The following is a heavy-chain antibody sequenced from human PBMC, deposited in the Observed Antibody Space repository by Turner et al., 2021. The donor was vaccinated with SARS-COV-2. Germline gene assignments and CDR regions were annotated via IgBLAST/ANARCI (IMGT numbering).Heavy chain of an antibody. Sequence: QVQLVASGGGVVQPGSSLRLSCAASGFTFSSYGMHWVRQAPGKGLEWVAVISYDGSNKDYEDYVKGRFTISRDNSKNTLYLQMNSLRAEDTAVYYCAKAETYSSGWSGGRSYYYYYMDVWGKGTTVTVSS. V-gene: IGHV3-30*18. CDR1: GFTFSSYG. D-gene: IGHD6-19*01. CDR2: ISYDGSNK. J-gene: IGHJ6*03. CDR3: AKAETYSSGWSGGRSYYYYYMDV.